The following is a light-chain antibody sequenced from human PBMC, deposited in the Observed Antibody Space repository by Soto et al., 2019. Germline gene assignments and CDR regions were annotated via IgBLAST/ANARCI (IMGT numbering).Light chain of an antibody. CDR1: SSDVGGYNY. CDR2: EVS. J-gene: IGLJ2*01. Sequence: QSALTQPASVSGSPGQSITISCTGTSSDVGGYNYVSWYQQHPGKAPKLMIYEVSNRPSGVSNRFSGSKSGNTASLTISGLKAEDEADYYCSSYTSRSTRVFGGGTKLTVL. V-gene: IGLV2-14*01. CDR3: SSYTSRSTRV.